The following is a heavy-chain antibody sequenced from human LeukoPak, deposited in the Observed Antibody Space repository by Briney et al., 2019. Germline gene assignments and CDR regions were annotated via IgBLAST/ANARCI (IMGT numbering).Heavy chain of an antibody. CDR3: ARIGYFDRFTKWTVDY. CDR2: VHYSGST. V-gene: IGHV4-61*01. Sequence: PSETLSLTCTVSGVSIISDNKWWSWVRQPPGKGLEWIGEVHYSGSTNYNPSLKSRVTISVDTSKNQFSLKLSSVTAADTAVYYCARIGYFDRFTKWTVDYWGQGTLVTVSS. D-gene: IGHD3-9*01. J-gene: IGHJ4*02. CDR1: GVSIISDNKW.